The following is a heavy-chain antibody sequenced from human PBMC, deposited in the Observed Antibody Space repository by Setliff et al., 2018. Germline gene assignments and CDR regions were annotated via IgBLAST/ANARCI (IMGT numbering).Heavy chain of an antibody. Sequence: SVKVSCKASGGTFSSYAISWVRRAPGQGLEWMGGIIPILGIANYAQKFQGRVTITADESTSTAYMELSSLRSEDTAVYYCARVITMIVVVGGWFDPWGQGTLVTVSS. CDR3: ARVITMIVVVGGWFDP. CDR2: IIPILGIA. V-gene: IGHV1-69*10. D-gene: IGHD3-22*01. J-gene: IGHJ5*02. CDR1: GGTFSSYA.